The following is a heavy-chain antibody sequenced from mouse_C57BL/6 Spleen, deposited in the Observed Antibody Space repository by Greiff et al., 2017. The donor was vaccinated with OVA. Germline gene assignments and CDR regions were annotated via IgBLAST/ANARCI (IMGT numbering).Heavy chain of an antibody. CDR1: GYTFTSYW. CDR2: IHPNSGST. D-gene: IGHD2-4*01. V-gene: IGHV1-64*01. Sequence: VQLLQPGAELVKPGASVKLSCKASGYTFTSYWMPWVKQRPGQGLEWIGMIHPNSGSTNYNEKFKSKATLTVDKSSSTAYMQLSSLTSEDSAVYYCARGGIYYDYDGYAMDYWGQGTSVTVSS. J-gene: IGHJ4*01. CDR3: ARGGIYYDYDGYAMDY.